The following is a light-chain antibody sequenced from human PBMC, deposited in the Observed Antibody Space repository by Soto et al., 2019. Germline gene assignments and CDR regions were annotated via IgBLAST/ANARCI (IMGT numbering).Light chain of an antibody. Sequence: FVLTQSPGTLSLSPGERATLSCRASQSVRYNYIAWYQQKPGQAPRVLIFEASKRATGTPDRFSGSGSGTDFTLTISSLEHEDFGVFYCQQYVNSPFTFGQGTKLEI. J-gene: IGKJ2*01. CDR1: QSVRYNY. CDR3: QQYVNSPFT. CDR2: EAS. V-gene: IGKV3-20*01.